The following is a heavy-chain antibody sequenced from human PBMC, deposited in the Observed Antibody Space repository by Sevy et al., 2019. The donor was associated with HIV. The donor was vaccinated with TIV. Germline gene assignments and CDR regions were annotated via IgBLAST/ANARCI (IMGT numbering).Heavy chain of an antibody. V-gene: IGHV5-51*01. Sequence: GESLKISCKGSGYSFTSYWIGWVRQMPGKGLEWMGIIYPGDSDTRYSPSFQGQVTISADRSISTADLQWRSPKAWDTAMYYCATSSDIVVVLAGQPHAPGDAVDLRGQGTMVTVSS. CDR1: GYSFTSYW. D-gene: IGHD2-15*01. CDR3: ATSSDIVVVLAGQPHAPGDAVDL. J-gene: IGHJ3*01. CDR2: IYPGDSDT.